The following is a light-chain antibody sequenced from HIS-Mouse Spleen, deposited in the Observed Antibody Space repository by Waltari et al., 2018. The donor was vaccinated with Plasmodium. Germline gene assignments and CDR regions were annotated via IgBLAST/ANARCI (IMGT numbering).Light chain of an antibody. CDR3: QQSYSTWT. CDR1: QDISNY. J-gene: IGKJ1*01. V-gene: IGKV1-33*01. Sequence: DIQMTQSPSSLSASVGDRGTITCQASQDISNYLNWYQQKPGKAPKLLIYDASNLETGVPSRFSGSGSGTDFTFTIISLQPEDIATYYCQQSYSTWTFGQGTKVEIK. CDR2: DAS.